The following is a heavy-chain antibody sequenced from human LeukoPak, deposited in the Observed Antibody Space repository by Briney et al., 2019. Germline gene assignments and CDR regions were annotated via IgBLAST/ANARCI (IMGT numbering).Heavy chain of an antibody. CDR1: GFTFSSYN. D-gene: IGHD3-10*01. V-gene: IGHV3-21*01. CDR3: AREEEGYYYGSGSYYAVEDY. Sequence: PGGSLRLSCAASGFTFSSYNMNWVRQAPGKGLEWVSSISSSSSYIYYADSVKGRFTISRDNAKNSLYLQMNSLRAEDTAVYYCAREEEGYYYGSGSYYAVEDYWGQGTLVTVSS. CDR2: ISSSSSYI. J-gene: IGHJ4*02.